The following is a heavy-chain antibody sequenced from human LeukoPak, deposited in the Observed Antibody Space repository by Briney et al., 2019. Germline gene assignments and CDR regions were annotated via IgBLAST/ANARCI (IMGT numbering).Heavy chain of an antibody. CDR2: IYYSGST. CDR3: ARGRDFGDF. V-gene: IGHV4-59*02. D-gene: IGHD3-10*01. CDR1: RASVTTYY. Sequence: SETLSLTCTVSRASVTTYYWSWIRQPPGKGLEWIGYIYYSGSTSYNPSLKGRVTMSVDTSENQLSLRLSSVTAADTAVYYCARGRDFGDFWGQGTLVTVSS. J-gene: IGHJ4*02.